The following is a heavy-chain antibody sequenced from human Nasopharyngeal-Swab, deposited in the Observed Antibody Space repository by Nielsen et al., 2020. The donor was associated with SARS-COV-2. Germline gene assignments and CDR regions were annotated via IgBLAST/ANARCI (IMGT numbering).Heavy chain of an antibody. CDR1: GGSISSYY. CDR2: IYYSGST. Sequence: SGTLSLTCTVSGGSISSYYWSWIRQPPGKGLEWIGYIYYSGSTNYNPSLKSRVTISVDTSKNQFSLKLSSVTAADTAVYYCARLPYDFWSGSRGAFDIWGQGTMVTVSS. V-gene: IGHV4-59*08. J-gene: IGHJ3*02. CDR3: ARLPYDFWSGSRGAFDI. D-gene: IGHD3-3*01.